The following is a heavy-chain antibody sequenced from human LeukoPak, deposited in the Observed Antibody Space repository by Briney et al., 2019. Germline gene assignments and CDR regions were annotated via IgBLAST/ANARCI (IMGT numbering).Heavy chain of an antibody. V-gene: IGHV3-30*18. CDR2: ISYDGSNK. CDR1: GFTFSSYG. D-gene: IGHD6-19*01. J-gene: IGHJ6*04. Sequence: PGGSLRLSCAASGFTFSSYGMHWVRQAPGKGLEWVAVISYDGSNKYYADSVKGRFTISRDNSKNTLYLQMNSLRAEDTAVYYCAKRGIAVAGTGPTKRPNYYYGMDVWGEGTTVTVSS. CDR3: AKRGIAVAGTGPTKRPNYYYGMDV.